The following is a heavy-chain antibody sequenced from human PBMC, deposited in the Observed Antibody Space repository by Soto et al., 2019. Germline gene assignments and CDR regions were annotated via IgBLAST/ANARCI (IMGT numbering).Heavy chain of an antibody. D-gene: IGHD6-13*01. Sequence: GSLRLSCAASGFTFSSYGMHWVRQAPGKGLEWVAVISYDGSNKYYADSVKGRFTISRDNSKNTLYLQMNSLRAEDTAVYYCAKDLDIAAAGPDYWGQGTLVTVSS. V-gene: IGHV3-30*18. CDR3: AKDLDIAAAGPDY. CDR1: GFTFSSYG. CDR2: ISYDGSNK. J-gene: IGHJ4*02.